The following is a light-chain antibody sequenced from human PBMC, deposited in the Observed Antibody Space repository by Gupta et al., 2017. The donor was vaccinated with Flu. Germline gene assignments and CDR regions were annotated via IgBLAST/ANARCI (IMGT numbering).Light chain of an antibody. Sequence: SVLTQPPAVSYAPTQRVTISCSGSRSKIGSYPVSWYQQLPGKTPKLLLYYDDLRPSGTPARFSGSKSATSATVTITRLQAEDGADYYCASSDANRNGLVFGGGTKLTVL. CDR2: YDD. J-gene: IGLJ2*01. V-gene: IGLV1-36*01. CDR1: RSKIGSYP. CDR3: ASSDANRNGLV.